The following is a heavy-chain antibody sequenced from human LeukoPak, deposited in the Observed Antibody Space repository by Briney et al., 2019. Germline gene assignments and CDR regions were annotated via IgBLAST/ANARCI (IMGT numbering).Heavy chain of an antibody. CDR3: ASRKLGNDY. V-gene: IGHV4-59*02. CDR2: IYHTGST. CDR1: GGSASDYY. Sequence: SETLSLTCTISGGSASDYYWSWIRQSPGKGLEWIGYIYHTGSTSYSPSLKSRVTISADTSQNQFSLKLSSVTAADTAVYYCASRKLGNDYWGQGTLVTVSS. D-gene: IGHD7-27*01. J-gene: IGHJ4*02.